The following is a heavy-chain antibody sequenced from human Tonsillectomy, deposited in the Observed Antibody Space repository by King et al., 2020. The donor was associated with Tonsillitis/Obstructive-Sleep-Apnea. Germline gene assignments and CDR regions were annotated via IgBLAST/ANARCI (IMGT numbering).Heavy chain of an antibody. CDR2: IYYSGNT. Sequence: QLQESGPGLVKPSETLSFTCTVSGGSVSTYYWSWIRQPPGKGLECIGYIYYSGNTNYNPSLKSRVTISVDTSKNQFSLKLSSVTAADTAVYYCAREALDAFDIWGQGTMVTVSS. V-gene: IGHV4-59*02. CDR3: AREALDAFDI. J-gene: IGHJ3*02. CDR1: GGSVSTYY.